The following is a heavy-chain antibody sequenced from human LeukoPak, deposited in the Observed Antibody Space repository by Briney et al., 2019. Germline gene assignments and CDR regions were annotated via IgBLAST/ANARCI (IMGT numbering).Heavy chain of an antibody. CDR2: IYYSGST. CDR1: GGSISSGGYY. CDR3: ARWAAARDKVGATAYYYGMDV. V-gene: IGHV4-61*08. Sequence: SETLSLTCTVSGGSISSGGYYWSWIRQHPGKGLEWIGYIYYSGSTYYNPSLKSRVTISVDTSKNQFSLKLSSVTAADTAVYYCARWAAARDKVGATAYYYGMDVWGQGTTVTVSS. D-gene: IGHD1-26*01. J-gene: IGHJ6*02.